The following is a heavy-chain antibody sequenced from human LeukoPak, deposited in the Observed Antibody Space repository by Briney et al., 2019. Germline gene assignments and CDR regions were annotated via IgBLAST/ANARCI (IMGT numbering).Heavy chain of an antibody. V-gene: IGHV4-59*01. Sequence: SETLSLTCTVSGGSINTYYWNWIRQPPVKGLEWIGYIYSSGRTNYNPSLKSRVTISVDTSKNQFSLKLSSVTAADTAVYYCARVRGIVATVNYFDYWGQGTLVTVSS. CDR3: ARVRGIVATVNYFDY. CDR1: GGSINTYY. CDR2: IYSSGRT. D-gene: IGHD5-12*01. J-gene: IGHJ4*02.